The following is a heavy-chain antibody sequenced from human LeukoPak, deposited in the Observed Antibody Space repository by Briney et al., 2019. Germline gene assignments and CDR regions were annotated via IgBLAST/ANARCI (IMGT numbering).Heavy chain of an antibody. Sequence: AASVKVSCKASGYTFTNYSMHWVRQAPGQRLEWMGWINAGNGNTRYSQRFQGRVTLTRDTSASTSYMELSSLTSEDTAVYYCARERVSLHWFDYWGQGTLVTVSS. D-gene: IGHD1-1*01. J-gene: IGHJ4*02. CDR1: GYTFTNYS. CDR3: ARERVSLHWFDY. CDR2: INAGNGNT. V-gene: IGHV1-3*01.